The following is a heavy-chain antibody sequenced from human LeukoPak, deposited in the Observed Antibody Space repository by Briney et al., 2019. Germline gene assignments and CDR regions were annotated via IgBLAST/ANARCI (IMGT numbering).Heavy chain of an antibody. CDR1: GGTFSSYA. CDR2: IIPILGIA. Sequence: SVKVSCKASGGTFSSYAISWVRQAPGQGLEWMGRIIPILGIANYAQKFQGRVTITADKSTSTAYMELSSLRSEDTAVYYCARAELRYFEWLAHYYYGMDVWGQGTTVTVSS. J-gene: IGHJ6*02. V-gene: IGHV1-69*04. CDR3: ARAELRYFEWLAHYYYGMDV. D-gene: IGHD3-9*01.